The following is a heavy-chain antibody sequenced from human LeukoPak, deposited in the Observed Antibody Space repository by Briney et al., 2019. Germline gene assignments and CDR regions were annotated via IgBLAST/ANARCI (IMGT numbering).Heavy chain of an antibody. CDR1: GFTFSSYS. CDR3: ANARTYYDFWSGYSGAYYFDY. CDR2: ISSSSSYI. Sequence: PGGSLRLSCAASGFTFSSYSMNWVRQAPGKGLEWVSSISSSSSYIYYADSVKGRFTISRDNSKNTLYLQMNSLRAEDTAVYYCANARTYYDFWSGYSGAYYFDYWGQGTLVTVSS. V-gene: IGHV3-21*04. D-gene: IGHD3-3*01. J-gene: IGHJ4*02.